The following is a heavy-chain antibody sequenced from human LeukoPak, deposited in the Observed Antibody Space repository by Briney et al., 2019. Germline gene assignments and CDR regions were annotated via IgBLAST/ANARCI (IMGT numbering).Heavy chain of an antibody. Sequence: GGSLRLSCAASGFTVSSNYMSWVRQAPGKGLEWVSVIYSGGSTYYADSVKGRFTISRDNSKNTLYLQMNSLRAEDTAVYYRAREATMVRGVMNGDYWGQGTLVTVSS. D-gene: IGHD3-10*01. CDR3: AREATMVRGVMNGDY. V-gene: IGHV3-53*01. CDR1: GFTVSSNY. CDR2: IYSGGST. J-gene: IGHJ4*02.